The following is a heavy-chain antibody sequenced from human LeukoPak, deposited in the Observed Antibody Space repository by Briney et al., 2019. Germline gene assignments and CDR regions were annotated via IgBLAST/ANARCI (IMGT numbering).Heavy chain of an antibody. D-gene: IGHD2-8*01. CDR1: GGSMRSYY. J-gene: IGHJ3*02. CDR3: ARAPNGFGAFDI. V-gene: IGHV4-59*01. Sequence: SSETLSLTCTASGGSMRSYYWVWIRQPPGKGLEWIGYIYYSGSTDYNPSLKSRVTISVDTSKNQFSLKMSSVTAADTAVYYCARAPNGFGAFDIWGPGTMVTVSS. CDR2: IYYSGST.